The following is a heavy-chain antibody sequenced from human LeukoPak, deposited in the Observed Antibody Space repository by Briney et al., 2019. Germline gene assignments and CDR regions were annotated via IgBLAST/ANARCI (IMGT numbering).Heavy chain of an antibody. Sequence: GGSLRLSCAASGFTFSSYWMHWVRQAPGKGLVWVSRINSDGSSTSYADSVKGRFTISRDNAKNTLYLQMNSLRAEDTAVYYCARDPLGYCSGGSCRRVFDYWGQGTLVTVSS. V-gene: IGHV3-74*01. D-gene: IGHD2-15*01. CDR2: INSDGSST. CDR3: ARDPLGYCSGGSCRRVFDY. J-gene: IGHJ4*02. CDR1: GFTFSSYW.